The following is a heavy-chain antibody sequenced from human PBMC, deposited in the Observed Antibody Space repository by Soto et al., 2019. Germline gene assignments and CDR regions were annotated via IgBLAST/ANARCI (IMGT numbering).Heavy chain of an antibody. CDR1: GGSISSYY. CDR3: ARVPKGDQYYYDSSGYYYGLLDY. Sequence: SETLSLTCTVSGGSISSYYWSWIRQPPGKGLEWIGYIYYSGSTYYNPSLKSRVTISVDTSKNQFSLKLSSVTAADTAVYYCARVPKGDQYYYDSSGYYYGLLDYWGQGTLVTVSS. J-gene: IGHJ4*02. CDR2: IYYSGST. D-gene: IGHD3-22*01. V-gene: IGHV4-59*08.